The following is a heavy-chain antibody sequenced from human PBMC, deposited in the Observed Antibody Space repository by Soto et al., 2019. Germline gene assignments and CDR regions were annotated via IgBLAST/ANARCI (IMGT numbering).Heavy chain of an antibody. J-gene: IGHJ2*01. CDR2: IYYSGST. CDR3: AAGGIYDSSGYYPNWYFDL. CDR1: GGSISSGGYY. D-gene: IGHD3-22*01. V-gene: IGHV4-31*03. Sequence: QVQLQESGPGLVKPSQTLSLTCTVSGGSISSGGYYWSWIRQHPGKSLEWIGYIYYSGSTYYNPSLKSRVTISVDTSKNQFSLKLSSVTAADTAVYYCAAGGIYDSSGYYPNWYFDLWGRGTLVTVSS.